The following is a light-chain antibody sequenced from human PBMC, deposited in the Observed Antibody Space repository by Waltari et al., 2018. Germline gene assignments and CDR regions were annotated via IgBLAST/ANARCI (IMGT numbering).Light chain of an antibody. CDR3: SAWDDSLNGHVI. Sequence: QSLLTQPPSASGTPGQTVTISCSGSWSNIGTNVVSWYQQLPGTAPKLLIHSNNQRPSGVPERCSCSKSGTSASLAISGLQSADEADYYCSAWDDSLNGHVIFGGGTKLTVL. V-gene: IGLV1-44*01. CDR2: SNN. CDR1: WSNIGTNV. J-gene: IGLJ2*01.